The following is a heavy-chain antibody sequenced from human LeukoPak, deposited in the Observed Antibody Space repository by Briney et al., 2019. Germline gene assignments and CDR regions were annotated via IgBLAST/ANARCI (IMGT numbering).Heavy chain of an antibody. V-gene: IGHV4-39*01. J-gene: IGHJ4*02. CDR3: SRLNYFDSSGYSYSPFFDY. D-gene: IGHD3-22*01. CDR1: GGSISSSSYY. Sequence: PSETLSLTCTVSGGSISSSSYYGGWIRQPPGKGLEWIGSIYCSGSTYYNPSLESRVTISVDTSKNQFSLKLTSVTAADTAVYYCSRLNYFDSSGYSYSPFFDYWGQGTLVTVSS. CDR2: IYCSGST.